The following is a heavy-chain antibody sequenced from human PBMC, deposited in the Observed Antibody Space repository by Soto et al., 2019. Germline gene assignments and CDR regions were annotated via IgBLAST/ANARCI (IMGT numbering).Heavy chain of an antibody. CDR3: APLSVSLSGPYGIHV. CDR1: GYSVSSSDYY. Sequence: TSETLSLTCSVSGYSVSSSDYYWAWIRQPPGKGLEWIGSMLYSGLTYYNPSLKSRATLSVDTSKNQFSVRLNSVTASDTAVYYCAPLSVSLSGPYGIHVWGQGTTVTVSS. J-gene: IGHJ6*02. D-gene: IGHD2-15*01. CDR2: MLYSGLT. V-gene: IGHV4-39*01.